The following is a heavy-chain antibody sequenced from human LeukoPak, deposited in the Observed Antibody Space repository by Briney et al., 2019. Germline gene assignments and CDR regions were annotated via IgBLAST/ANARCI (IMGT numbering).Heavy chain of an antibody. CDR1: GDSVSSGGYY. CDR2: IYYSGST. J-gene: IGHJ3*02. V-gene: IGHV4-31*03. Sequence: SETLSLTCTVSGDSVSSGGYYWTWIRQHPGKGLEWIGYIYYSGSTYYNPSLKSRVTISVDTSKNQFSLKLSSVTAADTAVYYCARDFEYCSSTSCRTDAFDIWGQGTMVTVSS. CDR3: ARDFEYCSSTSCRTDAFDI. D-gene: IGHD2-2*01.